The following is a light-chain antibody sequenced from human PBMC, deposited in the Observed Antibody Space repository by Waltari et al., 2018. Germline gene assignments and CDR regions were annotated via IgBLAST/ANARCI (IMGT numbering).Light chain of an antibody. CDR1: EDITNY. V-gene: IGKV1-8*01. CDR3: QQYHSYPLT. Sequence: AIRITQSPSSLSASTGDRVTITCRASEDITNYLAWYQQTPGKAPKLLMYSASTLQSGVPSRFSGSGSGTDFTLTINLLHAEEFATYYCQQYHSYPLTFGGGTKVEIK. J-gene: IGKJ4*01. CDR2: SAS.